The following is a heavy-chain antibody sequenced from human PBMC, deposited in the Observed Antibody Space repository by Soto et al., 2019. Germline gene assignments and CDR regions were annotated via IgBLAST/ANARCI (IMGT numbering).Heavy chain of an antibody. V-gene: IGHV1-69*01. J-gene: IGHJ6*02. CDR3: ARSQGSSTSLEIYYYYYYGMDV. D-gene: IGHD2-2*01. CDR1: GGTFSSYA. CDR2: IIPISDTT. Sequence: QVQLVQSGAEVKKPGSSVKVSCKASGGTFSSYAISWVRQAPGQGLEWMGGIIPISDTTNYAQKFQGRVTITADESTSTAYMELSSLRSEDTAVYYCARSQGSSTSLEIYYYYYYGMDVWGQGNTVTVPS.